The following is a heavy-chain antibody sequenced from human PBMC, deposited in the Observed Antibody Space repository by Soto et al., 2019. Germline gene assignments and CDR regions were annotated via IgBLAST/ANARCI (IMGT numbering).Heavy chain of an antibody. V-gene: IGHV3-23*01. J-gene: IGHJ4*02. CDR2: ISGSGGST. Sequence: EVQLLESGGGLVQPGGSLRLSCAASGFTFSSYAMSWVRQAPGKGLEWVSAISGSGGSTYYADSVKGRFTISRDNSKNTLYLQMNSLRVEDTAVYYCANGDRWWLYYFDYWGQGTLVTVSS. CDR3: ANGDRWWLYYFDY. D-gene: IGHD2-15*01. CDR1: GFTFSSYA.